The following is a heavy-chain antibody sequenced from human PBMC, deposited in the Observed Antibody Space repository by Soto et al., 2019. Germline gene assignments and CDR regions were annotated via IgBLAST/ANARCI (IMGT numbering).Heavy chain of an antibody. Sequence: PGGSLRLSCAASGFTFSSYSMNWVRQAPGKGLEWVSSLSSSSSYIYYADSVKGRFTISRDNAKNSLYLQMNSLRAEDTAVYYCARDYGDYSDAFDIWGQGTMVTVSS. CDR2: LSSSSSYI. CDR1: GFTFSSYS. CDR3: ARDYGDYSDAFDI. D-gene: IGHD4-17*01. V-gene: IGHV3-21*01. J-gene: IGHJ3*02.